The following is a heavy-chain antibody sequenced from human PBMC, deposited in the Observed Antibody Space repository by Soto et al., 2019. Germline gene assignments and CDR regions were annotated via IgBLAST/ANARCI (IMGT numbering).Heavy chain of an antibody. CDR2: IWYDGSNK. CDR3: ARDPSMDCSGGSCYPGYFDY. Sequence: GGSLRLSCAASGFTFNSYGMHWVRQAPGKGLEWVAVIWYDGSNKYYADSVKGRFTISRDNSKNTLYLQMNSLRAEDTAVYYCARDPSMDCSGGSCYPGYFDYWGQGTLVTVSS. V-gene: IGHV3-33*01. D-gene: IGHD2-15*01. CDR1: GFTFNSYG. J-gene: IGHJ4*02.